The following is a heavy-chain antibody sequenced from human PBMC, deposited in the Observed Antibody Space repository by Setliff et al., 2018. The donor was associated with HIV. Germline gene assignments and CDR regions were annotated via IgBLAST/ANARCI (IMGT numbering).Heavy chain of an antibody. CDR1: GDSILGSNYY. J-gene: IGHJ4*02. CDR2: VYYSTNT. CDR3: ARGGVQLWLPLFDY. Sequence: SETLSLTCTVSGDSILGSNYYWGWIRQAPGKGLEWIGSVYYSTNTYYNPSLRGRVTISVDTSNNHFSLAVRSVTAADTAVYFCARGGVQLWLPLFDYWGQGTLVTVSS. D-gene: IGHD5-18*01. V-gene: IGHV4-39*07.